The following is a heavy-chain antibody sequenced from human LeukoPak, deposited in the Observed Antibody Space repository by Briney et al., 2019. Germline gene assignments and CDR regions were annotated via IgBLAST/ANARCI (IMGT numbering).Heavy chain of an antibody. Sequence: ASVKVSCKASGYTFTDYYLHLVRQAPGQPFEWMGWINPSSGATTYPQNFQGRVTMTRDTSISTAYMELSSLKSDDTAVYYCAREVGSNWNSLAYWGQGTLVTVSS. CDR1: GYTFTDYY. V-gene: IGHV1-2*02. CDR2: INPSSGAT. D-gene: IGHD1/OR15-1a*01. J-gene: IGHJ4*02. CDR3: AREVGSNWNSLAY.